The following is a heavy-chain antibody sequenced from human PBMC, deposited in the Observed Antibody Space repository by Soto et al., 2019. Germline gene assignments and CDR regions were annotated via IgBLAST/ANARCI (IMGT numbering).Heavy chain of an antibody. Sequence: GGSLRLSCAASGFTFSSYAMHWVRQAPGKGLEWVAVISYDGSNKYYADSVKGRFTISSDKSKNTLYLLMNRLRAEDTAVYYCAKAPSTAITSTRYFDYWGQGTLVTVSS. CDR2: ISYDGSNK. J-gene: IGHJ4*02. V-gene: IGHV3-30-3*01. CDR3: AKAPSTAITSTRYFDY. CDR1: GFTFSSYA. D-gene: IGHD1-1*01.